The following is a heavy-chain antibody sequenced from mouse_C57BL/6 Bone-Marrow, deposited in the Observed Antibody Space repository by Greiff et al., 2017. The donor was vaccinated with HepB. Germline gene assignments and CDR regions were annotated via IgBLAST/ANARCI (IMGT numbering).Heavy chain of an antibody. CDR2: IYPGSGST. CDR1: GYTFTSYW. V-gene: IGHV1-55*01. J-gene: IGHJ2*01. CDR3: ASTTVGY. D-gene: IGHD1-1*01. Sequence: QVQLQQPGAELVKPGASVKMSCKASGYTFTSYWITWVKQRPGQGLEWIGDIYPGSGSTNYNEKFKSKATLTVDKSSSTAYMQLSSLTSEDSAVYYCASTTVGYWGQGTTLTVSS.